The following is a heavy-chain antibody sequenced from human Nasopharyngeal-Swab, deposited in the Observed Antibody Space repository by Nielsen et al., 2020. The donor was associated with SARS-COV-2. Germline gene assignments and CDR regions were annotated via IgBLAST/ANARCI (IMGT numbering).Heavy chain of an antibody. J-gene: IGHJ5*02. D-gene: IGHD5-18*01. Sequence: GSLRLSCTVSGYFISSGYYWGWIRQPPGKGLEWIGSIYHSGSTYYNPSLKSRVTISVDTSKNQFSLKLSSVTAADTAVYYCAREGYSYGNNWFDPWGQGTLVTVSS. CDR2: IYHSGST. CDR1: GYFISSGYY. CDR3: AREGYSYGNNWFDP. V-gene: IGHV4-38-2*02.